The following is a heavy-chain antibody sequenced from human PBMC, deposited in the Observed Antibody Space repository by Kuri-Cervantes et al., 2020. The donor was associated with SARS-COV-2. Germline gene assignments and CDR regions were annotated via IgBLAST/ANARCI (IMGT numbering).Heavy chain of an antibody. CDR1: GGSISSGSYY. V-gene: IGHV4-61*02. CDR2: IYTSGST. D-gene: IGHD3-3*01. Sequence: LRLSCTVSGGSISSGSYYWSWIRQPAGKGLEWIGRIYTSGSTNYNPSLKSRVTISVDTSKNQFSLKLSSVTAADTAVYYCASRIRFLEWSSYYYYGMDVWGQGTTVTVSS. J-gene: IGHJ6*02. CDR3: ASRIRFLEWSSYYYYGMDV.